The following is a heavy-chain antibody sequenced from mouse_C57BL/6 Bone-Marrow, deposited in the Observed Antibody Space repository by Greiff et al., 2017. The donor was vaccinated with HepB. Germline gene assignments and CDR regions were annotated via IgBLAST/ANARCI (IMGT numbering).Heavy chain of an antibody. Sequence: QVQLQQPGAELVMPGASVKLSCKASGYTFTTYPIEWMKQNHGKSLEWIGNFHPYNDDTKYNEKFKGKATLTVEKSSSTVYLELSRLTSDDSAVYYCARRGYYDYDGPYAMDYWGQGTSVTVSS. V-gene: IGHV1-47*01. CDR3: ARRGYYDYDGPYAMDY. CDR1: GYTFTTYP. D-gene: IGHD2-4*01. CDR2: FHPYNDDT. J-gene: IGHJ4*01.